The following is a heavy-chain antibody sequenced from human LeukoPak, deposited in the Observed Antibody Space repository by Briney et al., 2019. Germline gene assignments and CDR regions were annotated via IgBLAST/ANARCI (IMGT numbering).Heavy chain of an antibody. CDR3: ARHDLLLWFGEFSGRFDP. CDR1: GGSISSSIYY. Sequence: SETLSLTCTVSGGSISSSIYYWGWIRQPPGKGLEWIGSIYHSGSTYYNPSLKSRVTISVDTSKNQFSLKLSSVTAADTAVYYCARHDLLLWFGEFSGRFDPWGQGTLVTVSS. D-gene: IGHD3-10*01. V-gene: IGHV4-39*01. CDR2: IYHSGST. J-gene: IGHJ5*02.